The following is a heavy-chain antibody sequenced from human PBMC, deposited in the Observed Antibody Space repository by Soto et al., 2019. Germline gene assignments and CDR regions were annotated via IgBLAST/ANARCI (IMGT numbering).Heavy chain of an antibody. Sequence: QVQLVQSGAEVKKPGSSVKVSCKASGGTFSNHAINWVRQAPGQGLEWMGTIIPIFRTSNYPQKFQGRVTITADESTSTAYMELSSLRSEDTAVYCCARPHTYYYDDYSFFAYYFDYRCQGTPVTVSS. V-gene: IGHV1-69*15. CDR3: ARPHTYYYDDYSFFAYYFDY. CDR2: IIPIFRTS. D-gene: IGHD3-22*01. J-gene: IGHJ4*02. CDR1: GGTFSNHA.